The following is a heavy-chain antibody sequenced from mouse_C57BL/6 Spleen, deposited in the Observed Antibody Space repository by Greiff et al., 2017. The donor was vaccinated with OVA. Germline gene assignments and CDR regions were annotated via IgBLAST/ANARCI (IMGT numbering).Heavy chain of an antibody. V-gene: IGHV1-26*01. CDR1: GYTFTDYY. D-gene: IGHD1-1*01. Sequence: EVQLQQSGPELVKPGASVKISCKASGYTFTDYYMNWVKQSHGKSLEWIGDINPNNGGTSYNQKFKGKATLTVDKSSSTAYMELRSLTSEDSAVYYCARWVFTTVVARRGFAYWGQGTLVTVSA. CDR2: INPNNGGT. J-gene: IGHJ3*01. CDR3: ARWVFTTVVARRGFAY.